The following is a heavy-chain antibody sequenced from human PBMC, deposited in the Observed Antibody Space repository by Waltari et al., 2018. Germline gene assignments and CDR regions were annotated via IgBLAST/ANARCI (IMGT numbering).Heavy chain of an antibody. CDR1: GFTFSSYS. D-gene: IGHD6-25*01. CDR3: ARDHLSGDPPYFDY. Sequence: EVQLVESGGGLVKPGGSLRLSCAASGFTFSSYSMNWVRQAPGKGLEWVSSISSSSSYIYYADSVKGRFTISRDNAKNSLYLQMNSLRAEDTAVYYCARDHLSGDPPYFDYWGQGTLVTVSS. CDR2: ISSSSSYI. J-gene: IGHJ4*02. V-gene: IGHV3-21*01.